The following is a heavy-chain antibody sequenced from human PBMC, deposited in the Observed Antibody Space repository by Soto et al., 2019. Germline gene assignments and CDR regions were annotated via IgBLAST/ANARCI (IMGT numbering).Heavy chain of an antibody. CDR1: GFTFDDYA. CDR3: AKDKFRAATLAFDI. D-gene: IGHD2-15*01. V-gene: IGHV3-9*01. Sequence: GGSLRLSCAASGFTFDDYAMHWVRQAPGKGLEWVSGISWNSGSIGYADSVKGRFTISRDNAKNSLYLQMNSLRAEDTALYYCAKDKFRAATLAFDILGQGTIVTVSS. J-gene: IGHJ3*02. CDR2: ISWNSGSI.